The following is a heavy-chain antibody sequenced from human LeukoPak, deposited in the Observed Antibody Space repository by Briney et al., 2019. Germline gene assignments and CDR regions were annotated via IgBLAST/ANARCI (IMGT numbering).Heavy chain of an antibody. CDR1: GGTFSRYA. CDR2: IIPMIGIT. J-gene: IGHJ5*02. CDR3: ATVNPTTYYYDSSGYFWFDP. Sequence: ASVKVSCKASGGTFSRYALSWVRQAAGQGLEWMGRIIPMIGITNYAQSFQGRVTITADKTTNTAYMELSSLRSEDTAVYYCATVNPTTYYYDSSGYFWFDPWGQGTLVTVSS. D-gene: IGHD3-22*01. V-gene: IGHV1-69*04.